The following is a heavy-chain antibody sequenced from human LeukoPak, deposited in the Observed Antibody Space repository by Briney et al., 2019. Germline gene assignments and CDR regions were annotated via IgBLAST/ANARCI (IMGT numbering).Heavy chain of an antibody. CDR1: GYTFISYA. CDR2: ISAYNGNT. CDR3: ARGSYYDY. V-gene: IGHV1-18*01. J-gene: IGHJ4*02. Sequence: ASVKVSCKASGYTFISYAISWVRQAPGQGLEWMGWISAYNGNTDYAQKFQGRVTMTTDTSTTTAYMELRSLKSDDTAVYYCARGSYYDYWGQGTLVTVSS.